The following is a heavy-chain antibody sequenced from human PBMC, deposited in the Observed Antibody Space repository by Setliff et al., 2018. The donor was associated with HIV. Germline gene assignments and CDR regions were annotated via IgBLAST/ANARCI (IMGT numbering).Heavy chain of an antibody. J-gene: IGHJ3*02. D-gene: IGHD2-15*01. CDR1: GGTFSSHA. Sequence: ASVKVSCKASGGTFSSHAISWVRQAPGQGLEWMGGIIPIFGTANYAQKFQGRVTITADESTSKAYIELSSLRSEDRAVYYCASPVVTTPHDAFDIWGQGTMVTVSS. CDR3: ASPVVTTPHDAFDI. CDR2: IIPIFGTA. V-gene: IGHV1-69*13.